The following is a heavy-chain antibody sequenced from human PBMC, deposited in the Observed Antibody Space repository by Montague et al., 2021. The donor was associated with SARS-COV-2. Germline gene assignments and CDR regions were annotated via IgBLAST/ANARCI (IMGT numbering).Heavy chain of an antibody. Sequence: SETLSLTSAVHGTSFSGYYWNWIRQPPGKGLEWIGEINHGGSTKYSPSLKSRLTISADTSKNQFSLKLTSVAAADTAVYYCARLRDGVVPSPILGVGPYYSYYYMDVWGRGTTATVSS. CDR2: INHGGST. CDR3: ARLRDGVVPSPILGVGPYYSYYYMDV. V-gene: IGHV4-34*01. D-gene: IGHD3-10*01. J-gene: IGHJ6*03. CDR1: GTSFSGYY.